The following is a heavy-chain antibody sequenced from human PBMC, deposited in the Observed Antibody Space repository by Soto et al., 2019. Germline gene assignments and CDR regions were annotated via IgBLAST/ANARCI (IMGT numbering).Heavy chain of an antibody. CDR2: MYYSGST. CDR1: GGSVSSGSYY. V-gene: IGHV4-61*01. D-gene: IGHD6-13*01. Sequence: QVQLQESGPGLVKPSETLSLSCTVSGGSVSSGSYYWSWIRQPPGKGLEWIGYMYYSGSTNYNPPLKTRDTISIDTSRNQCSRKLSAVSPADTAVYYCARVRSSFDYFDYWGQGTLVTVSS. J-gene: IGHJ4*02. CDR3: ARVRSSFDYFDY.